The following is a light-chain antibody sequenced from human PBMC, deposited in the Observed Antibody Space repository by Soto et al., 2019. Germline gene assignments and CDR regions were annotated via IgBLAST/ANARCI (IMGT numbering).Light chain of an antibody. CDR1: QSVSSN. J-gene: IGKJ1*01. CDR2: GAS. CDR3: QQYNNWPRWT. V-gene: IGKV3-15*01. Sequence: EIVMTQSPATLSVSPGERATLSCRASQSVSSNLDWYQQKPGQAPRLLIYGASTRSTGIPARFSGSGSGTEVTLTISSLQSEDCAVYYCQQYNNWPRWTFGQGTKVEIK.